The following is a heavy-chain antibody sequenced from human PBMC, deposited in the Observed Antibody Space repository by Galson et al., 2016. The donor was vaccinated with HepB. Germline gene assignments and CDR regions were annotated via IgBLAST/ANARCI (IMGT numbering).Heavy chain of an antibody. CDR1: GFAFSRYE. J-gene: IGHJ4*02. CDR3: ARALIGASRLDY. Sequence: SLRLSCAASGFAFSRYEFNWVRQAPGKGLEWVAVIWYDASNKYYADSVKCRFTISRDNSKNTLYLQMNSLRAEDTAVYYCARALIGASRLDYWGQGTLVTVSP. D-gene: IGHD1-26*01. V-gene: IGHV3-33*08. CDR2: IWYDASNK.